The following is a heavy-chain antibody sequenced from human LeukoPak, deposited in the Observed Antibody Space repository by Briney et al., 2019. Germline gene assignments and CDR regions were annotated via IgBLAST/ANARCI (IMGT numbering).Heavy chain of an antibody. CDR1: GFTFSNYN. J-gene: IGHJ4*02. Sequence: GGSLRLSCAASGFTFSNYNMNWVRQAPGKAMEWVSSITSSGTYIFYADSVKGRFTISRDNSKDTLYLQMNSLRAEDTAVYYCAKSPGSRSYPHYFDYWGQGTLVTVSS. V-gene: IGHV3-21*04. CDR2: ITSSGTYI. D-gene: IGHD3-10*01. CDR3: AKSPGSRSYPHYFDY.